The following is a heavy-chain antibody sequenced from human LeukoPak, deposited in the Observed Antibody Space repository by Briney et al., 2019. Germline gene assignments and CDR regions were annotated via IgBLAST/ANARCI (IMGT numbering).Heavy chain of an antibody. CDR3: AKDQDDYGDYRDLLPDI. J-gene: IGHJ3*02. Sequence: QPGRSLRLSCAASGFTFSSYGMHWVRQAPGKGLEWVAVISYDGSNKYYADSVKGRFTISRDNSKNTLYLQMNSLRAEDTAVYYCAKDQDDYGDYRDLLPDIWGQGTMVTVSS. CDR2: ISYDGSNK. CDR1: GFTFSSYG. V-gene: IGHV3-30*18. D-gene: IGHD4-17*01.